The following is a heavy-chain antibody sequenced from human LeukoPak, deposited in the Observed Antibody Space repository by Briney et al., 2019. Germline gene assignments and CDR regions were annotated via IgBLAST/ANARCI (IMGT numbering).Heavy chain of an antibody. D-gene: IGHD6-19*01. CDR3: AKNRYSSGWPHYFDY. CDR2: MNPNSGNT. Sequence: ASVKVSCKASGYTFTSYDINWVRQATGQGLEWMGWMNPNSGNTGYAQKFQGRVTITRNTSISTAYMELSSLRSEDTAVYYCAKNRYSSGWPHYFDYWGQGTLVTVSS. CDR1: GYTFTSYD. J-gene: IGHJ4*02. V-gene: IGHV1-8*03.